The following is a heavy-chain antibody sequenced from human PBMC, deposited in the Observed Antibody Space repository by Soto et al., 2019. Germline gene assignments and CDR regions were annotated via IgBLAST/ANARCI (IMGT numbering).Heavy chain of an antibody. CDR2: ISNDGSNK. Sequence: QVQLVESGGGVVQPGRSLRLSCAASGFTFSSYAMHWVRQAPGKGLEWVAVISNDGSNKYYADSVKGRFTISRDNSKNTLYLQMNSLRAEDTAVYYCAREHRNDSSGYYFDYWGQGTLVTVSS. CDR1: GFTFSSYA. D-gene: IGHD3-22*01. J-gene: IGHJ4*02. CDR3: AREHRNDSSGYYFDY. V-gene: IGHV3-30-3*01.